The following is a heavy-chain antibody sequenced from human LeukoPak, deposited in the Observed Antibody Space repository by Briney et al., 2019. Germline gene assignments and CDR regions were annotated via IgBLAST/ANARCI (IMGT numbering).Heavy chain of an antibody. Sequence: ASVKVSCKASGYTFTGYYMHWVRQAPGQGLEWMGWINPNSGGTNYAQKFQGGVTMTRDTSISTAYMELSRLRSDDTAVYYCARVHYDFWSGYPYFDYWGQGTLVTVSS. CDR3: ARVHYDFWSGYPYFDY. CDR2: INPNSGGT. D-gene: IGHD3-3*01. V-gene: IGHV1-2*02. J-gene: IGHJ4*02. CDR1: GYTFTGYY.